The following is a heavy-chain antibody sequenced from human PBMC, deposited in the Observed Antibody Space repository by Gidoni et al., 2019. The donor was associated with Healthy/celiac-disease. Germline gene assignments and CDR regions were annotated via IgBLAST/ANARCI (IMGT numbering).Heavy chain of an antibody. Sequence: EVQLLESGGGLVQPGGYLRLSCAASGVTFSSYAMSWVRQAPGKGLEWVSAISGSGGSTYYADSVKGRFTISRDNSKNTLYLQMNSLRAEDTAVYYCAKDAYSSSWYFDLWGRGTLVTVSS. CDR3: AKDAYSSSWYFDL. CDR2: ISGSGGST. CDR1: GVTFSSYA. D-gene: IGHD6-13*01. J-gene: IGHJ2*01. V-gene: IGHV3-23*01.